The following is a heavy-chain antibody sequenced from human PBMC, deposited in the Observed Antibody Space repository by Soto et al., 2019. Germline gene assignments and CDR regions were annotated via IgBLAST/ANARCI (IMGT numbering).Heavy chain of an antibody. D-gene: IGHD3-10*01. Sequence: ASETLSLTCTVSGGSISSYYWSWIRQPPGKGLEWIGYIYYSGSTNYNPSLKSRVTISVDTSKNQFSLKLSSVTAADTAVYYCARGAGFGELYKSWGQGTLVTVSS. J-gene: IGHJ5*02. CDR3: ARGAGFGELYKS. CDR2: IYYSGST. V-gene: IGHV4-59*01. CDR1: GGSISSYY.